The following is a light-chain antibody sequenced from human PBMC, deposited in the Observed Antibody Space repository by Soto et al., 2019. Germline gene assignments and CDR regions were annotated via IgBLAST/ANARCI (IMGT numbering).Light chain of an antibody. CDR2: GAS. Sequence: SVLTQSPGTLSLSPGERATLSCRASQSVSNNYLAWYQQKPGQAPRLLIYGASTRATGIPGRFSGSGSGTDFSLTISRLEPEDFAVYYCQQYGSSPMYTFGQGTRLEIK. CDR1: QSVSNNY. V-gene: IGKV3-20*01. J-gene: IGKJ5*01. CDR3: QQYGSSPMYT.